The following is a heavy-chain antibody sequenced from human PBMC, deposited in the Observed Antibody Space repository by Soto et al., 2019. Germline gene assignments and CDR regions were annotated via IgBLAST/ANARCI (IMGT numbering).Heavy chain of an antibody. Sequence: GASVKVSCKASGGTFSSYAISWVRQAPGQGLEWMGGIIPIFGTANYAQKFQGRVTITADESTSTAYMELSSLRSEDTAVYYCARAYSPGIAVAGPSFAYWGQGTLVTVSS. CDR2: IIPIFGTA. CDR3: ARAYSPGIAVAGPSFAY. J-gene: IGHJ4*02. V-gene: IGHV1-69*13. D-gene: IGHD6-19*01. CDR1: GGTFSSYA.